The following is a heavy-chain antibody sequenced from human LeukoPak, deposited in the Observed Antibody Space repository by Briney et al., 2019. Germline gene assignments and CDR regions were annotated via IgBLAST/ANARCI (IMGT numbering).Heavy chain of an antibody. CDR1: GFTFDDYA. Sequence: GRSLRLSCAASGFTFDDYAMHWVRQAPGKGLEWVSGISWNSGSMDYADSVKGRFTISRDNAKKSLYLQMNSLRAEDTAVYYCARVGDYSYYYYYMDVWGKGTTVTVSS. CDR3: ARVGDYSYYYYYMDV. V-gene: IGHV3-9*01. J-gene: IGHJ6*03. CDR2: ISWNSGSM. D-gene: IGHD2-21*01.